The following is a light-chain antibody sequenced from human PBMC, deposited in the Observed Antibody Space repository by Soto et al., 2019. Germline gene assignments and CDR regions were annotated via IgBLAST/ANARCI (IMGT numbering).Light chain of an antibody. CDR1: SSDVGAYNY. J-gene: IGLJ1*01. CDR3: SSYTTSGTYV. Sequence: QSVLTQPASVSGSPGQSITISCTGTSSDVGAYNYVSWFQQHPGKAPKLMIYDVSNRPSGVSNRFSGSKSGNTASLTISGLQAEDEADYYCSSYTTSGTYVFGIGTKVTVL. CDR2: DVS. V-gene: IGLV2-14*01.